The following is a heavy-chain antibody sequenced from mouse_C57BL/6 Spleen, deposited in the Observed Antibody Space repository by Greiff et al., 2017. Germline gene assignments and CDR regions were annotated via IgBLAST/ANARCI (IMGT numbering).Heavy chain of an antibody. D-gene: IGHD2-4*01. CDR3: AREDYDYDGGAWFAY. CDR1: GYSITSGYY. V-gene: IGHV3-6*01. Sequence: EVQLQQSGPGLVKPSHSLSLSCSVSGYSITSGYYWNWIRQFPGNKLEWMGYISYDGSNNYNQSLKNRISITRDTSKNQCFLKLNSVTTEDTATYYCAREDYDYDGGAWFAYWGQGTLVTVSA. J-gene: IGHJ3*01. CDR2: ISYDGSN.